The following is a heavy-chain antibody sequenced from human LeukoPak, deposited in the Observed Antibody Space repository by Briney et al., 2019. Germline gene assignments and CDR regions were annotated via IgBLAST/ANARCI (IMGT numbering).Heavy chain of an antibody. V-gene: IGHV3-7*01. CDR3: ARDPARFGSGYYPEN. CDR2: IEPDGSGK. D-gene: IGHD3-22*01. CDR1: GFTLSTNW. Sequence: GGSLRLSYAAYGFTLSTNWMRWVRQAPGKGLGWVANIEPDGSGKYKLGPVEGRFTISRDNGKNSLYLQMNSLRDGDPSIYYCARDPARFGSGYYPENWGPGTQVTVSS. J-gene: IGHJ4*02.